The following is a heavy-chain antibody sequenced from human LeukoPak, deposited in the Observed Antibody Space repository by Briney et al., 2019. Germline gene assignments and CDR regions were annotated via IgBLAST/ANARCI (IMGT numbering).Heavy chain of an antibody. CDR3: AKGTPDYYDSSGYYYKPYAFDI. Sequence: PGGSLRLSCAASGFTFDDYAMHWVRQAPGKGLEWVSGISWNSGSIDYADSVKGRFTISRDNAKNSLYLQMNSLRAEDTALYYCAKGTPDYYDSSGYYYKPYAFDIWGQGTMVTVSS. J-gene: IGHJ3*02. CDR2: ISWNSGSI. D-gene: IGHD3-22*01. V-gene: IGHV3-9*01. CDR1: GFTFDDYA.